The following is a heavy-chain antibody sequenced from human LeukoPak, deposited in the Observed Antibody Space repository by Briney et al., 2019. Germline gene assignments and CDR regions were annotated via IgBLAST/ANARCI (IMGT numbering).Heavy chain of an antibody. Sequence: SQTLSLTCVLSVDSVSINRAARSWIRQSPSRGLEWLGRTYRRSKWHNDYAVSVKNRITINPDTSKNQFSLQLNSVTPEDTAVYYCARSLIDWGQGTLVTVSS. V-gene: IGHV6-1*01. CDR2: TYRRSKWHN. CDR3: ARSLID. CDR1: VDSVSINRAA. J-gene: IGHJ4*02.